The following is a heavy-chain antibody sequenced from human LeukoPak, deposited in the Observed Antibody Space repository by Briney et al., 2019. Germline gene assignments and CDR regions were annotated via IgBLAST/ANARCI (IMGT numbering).Heavy chain of an antibody. Sequence: GGSLRLSCAASGFTFSSYAMSWVRQAPGKGLEWVSAISGSGGSTYYADSVKGRFTISRDNSKNTLYLQMNSLRAEDTAVYYCAKFSPPPRRASSFAQYWGQGTLVTVSS. CDR1: GFTFSSYA. V-gene: IGHV3-23*01. J-gene: IGHJ4*02. CDR3: AKFSPPPRRASSFAQY. CDR2: ISGSGGST.